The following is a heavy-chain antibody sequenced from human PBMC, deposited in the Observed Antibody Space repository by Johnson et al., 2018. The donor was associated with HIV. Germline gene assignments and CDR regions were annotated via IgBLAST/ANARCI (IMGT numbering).Heavy chain of an antibody. Sequence: QVQLVESGGGVVQPGRSLRLSCAASGFTFSSYAMHWVRQAPGKGLEWVAVISYDGSNEFYADSVKGRSTISRDNSKNTLYLQMNSLRAEDTAVYCCACLAHDAFDIWGQGTMVTVSS. D-gene: IGHD3-16*01. CDR3: ACLAHDAFDI. V-gene: IGHV3-30-3*01. CDR2: ISYDGSNE. J-gene: IGHJ3*02. CDR1: GFTFSSYA.